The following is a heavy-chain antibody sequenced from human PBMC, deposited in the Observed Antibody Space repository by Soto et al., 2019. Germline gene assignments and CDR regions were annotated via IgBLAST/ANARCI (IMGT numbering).Heavy chain of an antibody. V-gene: IGHV4-4*07. Sequence: SQTLSLTCTVSGGSISSFYWSWIRQPAGKGLEWIGRIYSGGRNNYNPSLKSRVTMSVDTSKNQFALRMSSVTAADKAMYYCARGSSRWDYWGQGTLVTVSS. CDR3: ARGSSRWDY. D-gene: IGHD6-13*01. CDR2: IYSGGRN. CDR1: GGSISSFY. J-gene: IGHJ4*02.